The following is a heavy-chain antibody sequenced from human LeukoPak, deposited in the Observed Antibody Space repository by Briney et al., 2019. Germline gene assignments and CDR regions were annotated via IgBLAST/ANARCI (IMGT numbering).Heavy chain of an antibody. CDR3: AKVSSRITISGRLDY. D-gene: IGHD3-3*01. J-gene: IGHJ4*02. CDR2: ITGSATRT. Sequence: PGGSLRLSYAASGFTFDNFAIAWVRQAPGKGLEWVSAITGSATRTYYADSFKDRFTISRDDSKTTLFLQMDSLRAEDTALYYCAKVSSRITISGRLDYWGRGTLVTVSS. CDR1: GFTFDNFA. V-gene: IGHV3-23*01.